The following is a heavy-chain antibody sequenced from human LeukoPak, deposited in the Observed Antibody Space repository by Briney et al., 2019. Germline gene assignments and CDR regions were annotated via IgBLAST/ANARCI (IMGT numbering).Heavy chain of an antibody. CDR2: ISWDGSTT. J-gene: IGHJ4*02. CDR3: AEKANGLYFDF. D-gene: IGHD1-1*01. Sequence: GGSLRLSCAASGFTFDDYAMHWVRQAPGKGLEWVSLISWDGSTTSYADSVKGRFTISRDNSKDSLYLQMSSLRAEDTALYCCAEKANGLYFDFWGQGTLVTVSS. CDR1: GFTFDDYA. V-gene: IGHV3-43D*03.